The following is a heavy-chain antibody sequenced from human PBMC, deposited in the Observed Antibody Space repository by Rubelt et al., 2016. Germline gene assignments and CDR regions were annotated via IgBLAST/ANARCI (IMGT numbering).Heavy chain of an antibody. Sequence: VRQAPGKGLEWVSGINWNGGSTGYADSVMGRFTISRDNAKNSLYLQMNSLRAEDTALYYCAKDGGYSGYDYIGFDYWGQGTLVTVSS. CDR2: INWNGGST. D-gene: IGHD5-12*01. J-gene: IGHJ4*02. CDR3: AKDGGYSGYDYIGFDY. V-gene: IGHV3-20*03.